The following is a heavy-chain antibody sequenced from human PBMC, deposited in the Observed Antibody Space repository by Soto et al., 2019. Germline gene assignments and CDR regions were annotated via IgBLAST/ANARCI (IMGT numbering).Heavy chain of an antibody. CDR1: GGTFSSYA. CDR3: ASPAFYYDSSGYYPNTRYYYGMDV. V-gene: IGHV1-69*01. Sequence: QVQLVQSGAEVQKPGSSVKVSCKASGGTFSSYAISWVRQAPGQGLEWMGGIIPIFGTANYAQKFQGRVTITADESTSTAYMELSSLRSEDTAVYYCASPAFYYDSSGYYPNTRYYYGMDVWGQGTTVTVSS. D-gene: IGHD3-22*01. CDR2: IIPIFGTA. J-gene: IGHJ6*02.